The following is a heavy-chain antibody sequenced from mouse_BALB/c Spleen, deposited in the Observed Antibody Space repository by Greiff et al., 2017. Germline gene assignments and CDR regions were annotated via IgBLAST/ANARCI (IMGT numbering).Heavy chain of an antibody. Sequence: EVQVVESGGGLVQPGGSLRLSCATSGFTFTDYYMSWVRQPPGKALEWLGFIRNKANGYTTEYSASVKGRFTISRDNSQSILYLQMNTLRAEDSATYYCARERGAYWGQGTLVTVSA. CDR3: ARERGAY. CDR2: IRNKANGYTT. CDR1: GFTFTDYY. J-gene: IGHJ3*01. V-gene: IGHV7-3*02.